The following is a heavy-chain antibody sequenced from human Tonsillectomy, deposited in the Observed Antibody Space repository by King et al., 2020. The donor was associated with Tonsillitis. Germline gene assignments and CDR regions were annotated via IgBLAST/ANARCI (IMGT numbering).Heavy chain of an antibody. CDR3: ARGGLVRALIGSFDI. Sequence: EVQLVESGGGLVRPGGSLRISCAASGFTVSSDYISWVRQAPGKGLEWVSVIYKAGSTFYSDSVKGRFTISRHNSNNTVSLQMNSLRADDTAVYYCARGGLVRALIGSFDIWGQGTMVTVSS. CDR1: GFTVSSDY. CDR2: IYKAGST. D-gene: IGHD3-10*01. J-gene: IGHJ3*02. V-gene: IGHV3-53*04.